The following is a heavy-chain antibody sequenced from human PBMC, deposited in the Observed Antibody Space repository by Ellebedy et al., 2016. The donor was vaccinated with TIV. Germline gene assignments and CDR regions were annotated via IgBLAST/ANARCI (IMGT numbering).Heavy chain of an antibody. CDR3: AKDSPGVGASYGMDV. J-gene: IGHJ6*02. CDR2: ISYDGSNK. CDR1: GFTFSSYG. D-gene: IGHD1-26*01. Sequence: GESLKISXAASGFTFSSYGMHWVRQAPGKGLEWVAVISYDGSNKYYAYSVKGRFTISRDNSKNTLYLQMNSLRAEDTAVYYCAKDSPGVGASYGMDVWGQGTTVTVSS. V-gene: IGHV3-30*18.